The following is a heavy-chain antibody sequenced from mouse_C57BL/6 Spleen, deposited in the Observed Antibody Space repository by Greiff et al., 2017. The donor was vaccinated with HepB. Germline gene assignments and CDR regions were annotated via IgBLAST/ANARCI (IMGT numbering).Heavy chain of an antibody. D-gene: IGHD1-1*01. CDR2: IYPGDGDT. V-gene: IGHV1-80*01. CDR1: GYAFSSYW. J-gene: IGHJ3*01. Sequence: QVQLQQSGAELVKPGASVKISCKASGYAFSSYWMNWVKQRPGKGLEWIGQIYPGDGDTNYNGKFKGKATLTADKSSSTDYMQLSSLTSEDSAVYFCARDAAYYYGSSWFAYWGQGTLVTVSA. CDR3: ARDAAYYYGSSWFAY.